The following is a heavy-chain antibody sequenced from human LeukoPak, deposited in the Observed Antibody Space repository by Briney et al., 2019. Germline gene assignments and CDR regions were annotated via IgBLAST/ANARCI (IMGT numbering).Heavy chain of an antibody. CDR2: IRRKVYGGTT. D-gene: IGHD3-16*02. CDR3: TRHMITFGGVIAYAFDI. Sequence: PGRSLRLSCTASGFTFGDYAMNWVRQAPGKGLEWVGFIRRKVYGGTTEYAASVKGRFTISRDDSKSIAYLQMNSLKTEDTAVYYCTRHMITFGGVIAYAFDIWSQGTMVTVSS. V-gene: IGHV3-49*04. J-gene: IGHJ3*02. CDR1: GFTFGDYA.